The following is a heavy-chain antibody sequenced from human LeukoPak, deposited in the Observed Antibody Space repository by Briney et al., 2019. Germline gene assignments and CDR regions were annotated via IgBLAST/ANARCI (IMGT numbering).Heavy chain of an antibody. CDR2: IKSDGTEK. V-gene: IGHV3-7*01. CDR3: GRESRGPSD. D-gene: IGHD3-10*01. CDR1: GFPFSSHW. J-gene: IGHJ4*02. Sequence: GGSLRLSCAASGFPFSSHWMTWVRQVPGKGLELVANIKSDGTEKYYADSMEGRFTFSRDNAKNSLFLQMNSLRGEDTAVYYCGRESRGPSDWGQGTLVTVSS.